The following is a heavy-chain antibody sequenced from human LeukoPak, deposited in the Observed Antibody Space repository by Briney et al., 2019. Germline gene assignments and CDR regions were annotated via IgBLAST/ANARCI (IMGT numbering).Heavy chain of an antibody. CDR2: ISSSGSTI. V-gene: IGHV3-48*03. D-gene: IGHD6-13*01. CDR3: ARLPSIYGQQLWIDY. Sequence: GGSLRLSCAASGFTFSSYEMNWVRQAPGKGLEWVSYISSSGSTIYYADSVKGRFTISRDNAKNSLYLQMNSLRAEDTAVYYCARLPSIYGQQLWIDYWGQGTLVTVSS. J-gene: IGHJ4*02. CDR1: GFTFSSYE.